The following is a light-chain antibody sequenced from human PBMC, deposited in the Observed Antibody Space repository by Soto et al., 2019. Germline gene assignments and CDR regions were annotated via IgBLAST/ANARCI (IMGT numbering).Light chain of an antibody. CDR3: QHYETFSWT. Sequence: AIRMTQSPSSFSASTGDRVSITCRASQDIDVSLAWFQQRPGEAPKLLIFAASGLESGVPSTFSGSGSGTEFTLTISSVQPEDFATYFCQHYETFSWTFGQGTKVDIK. CDR2: AAS. J-gene: IGKJ1*01. CDR1: QDIDVS. V-gene: IGKV1-8*01.